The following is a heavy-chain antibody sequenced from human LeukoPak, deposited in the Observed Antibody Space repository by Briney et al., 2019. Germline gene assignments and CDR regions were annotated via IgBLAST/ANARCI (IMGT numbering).Heavy chain of an antibody. Sequence: GGSQRLSCSASGFTFGDYSMSWFRQAPGKGLEWMGFIRSKAYGGTAEYAASVKGRFAISRDDSESIAYLQMDSLKTEDTAVYYCSREIRYFDWFQADYWGQGTLVTVSS. CDR3: SREIRYFDWFQADY. CDR2: IRSKAYGGTA. CDR1: GFTFGDYS. J-gene: IGHJ4*02. D-gene: IGHD3-9*01. V-gene: IGHV3-49*03.